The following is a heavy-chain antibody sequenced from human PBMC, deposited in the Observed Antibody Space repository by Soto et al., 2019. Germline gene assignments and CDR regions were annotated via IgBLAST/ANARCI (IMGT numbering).Heavy chain of an antibody. CDR3: AKTRGAMIYAIEVYGMDS. J-gene: IGHJ6*02. D-gene: IGHD2-8*01. CDR2: ISGSAGST. CDR1: GFSFSSFA. V-gene: IGHV3-23*01. Sequence: EVQLLESGGGFIHPGGSLRLSCAASGFSFSSFAMNWVRQAPGKGLEWVSIISGSAGSTFYADSVKGRFTISRDNSKRTLYQQMNSLRAEDTAVYYWAKTRGAMIYAIEVYGMDSWGQGATVGVCS.